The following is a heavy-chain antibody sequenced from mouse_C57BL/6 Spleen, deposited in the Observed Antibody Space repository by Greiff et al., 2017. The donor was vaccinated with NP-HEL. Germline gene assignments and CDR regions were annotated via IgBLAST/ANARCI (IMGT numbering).Heavy chain of an antibody. J-gene: IGHJ3*01. CDR3: ARGYYGYDRGAWFAY. D-gene: IGHD2-2*01. Sequence: EVQLQQSGPELVKPGASVKMSCKASGYTFTDYNMHWVKQSHGKSLEWIGYINPNNGGTSYNQKFKGKATLTVNKSSSTAYMELCSLTSEDSAVYYCARGYYGYDRGAWFAYWGQGTLVTVSA. CDR2: INPNNGGT. CDR1: GYTFTDYN. V-gene: IGHV1-22*01.